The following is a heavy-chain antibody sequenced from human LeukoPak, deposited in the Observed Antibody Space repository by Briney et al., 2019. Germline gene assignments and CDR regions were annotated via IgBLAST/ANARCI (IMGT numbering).Heavy chain of an antibody. J-gene: IGHJ4*02. Sequence: GGSLRLSCAASGFTVSSNYMSWVRQAPGKGLEWVSVIYSGGSTYYADSVKGRFTISRDNSKNTLYLHMNSLRAEDTAVYYCARDGSGSGWYQFDYWGQGTLVTVSS. V-gene: IGHV3-53*01. CDR1: GFTVSSNY. CDR3: ARDGSGSGWYQFDY. D-gene: IGHD6-19*01. CDR2: IYSGGST.